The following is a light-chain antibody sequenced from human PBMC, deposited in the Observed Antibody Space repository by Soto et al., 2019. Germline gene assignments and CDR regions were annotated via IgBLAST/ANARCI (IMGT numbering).Light chain of an antibody. Sequence: EIVMTQSPDSVAVSLGERASIKCNSSQTLLFGSNSKNYLAWYQQKPGQPPKLLIYSASTRESGVPDRFSGSGSGTDFTLTISSLQAADVAVYYCQQYYTAPRWTFGQGTKVDIK. CDR3: QQYYTAPRWT. CDR2: SAS. J-gene: IGKJ1*01. V-gene: IGKV4-1*01. CDR1: QTLLFGSNSKNY.